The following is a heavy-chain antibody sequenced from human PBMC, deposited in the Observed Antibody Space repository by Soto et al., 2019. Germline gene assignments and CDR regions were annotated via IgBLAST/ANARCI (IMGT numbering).Heavy chain of an antibody. CDR1: GFTFSSYA. Sequence: EVQLLESGGGLVQPGGSLRLSCAASGFTFSSYAMSWVRQAPGMGVEWVSAITGRGGDTYYADSVKGRFTISRDNSKNTLYLHVSSLRAEDTAVYYCAKERSGTSCQDYRGQGTLVPVSS. D-gene: IGHD2-2*01. CDR2: ITGRGGDT. CDR3: AKERSGTSCQDY. J-gene: IGHJ4*02. V-gene: IGHV3-23*01.